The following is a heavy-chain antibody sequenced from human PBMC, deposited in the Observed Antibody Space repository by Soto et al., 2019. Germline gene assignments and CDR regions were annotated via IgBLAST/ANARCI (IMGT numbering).Heavy chain of an antibody. D-gene: IGHD3-22*01. CDR3: ARGGVVVIDY. J-gene: IGHJ4*02. V-gene: IGHV4-39*01. Sequence: SETLSLTCTVSGGSISSSSYYWGWIRQPPGKGLEWIGSIYYSGSTYYNPSLKSRVTISVDTSKNQFSLKLSSVTAADTAVYYSARGGVVVIDYWGQGTLVTVSS. CDR1: GGSISSSSYY. CDR2: IYYSGST.